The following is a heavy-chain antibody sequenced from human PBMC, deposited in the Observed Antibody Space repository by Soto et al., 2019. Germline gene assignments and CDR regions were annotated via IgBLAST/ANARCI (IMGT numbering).Heavy chain of an antibody. CDR3: STQGFGILHGLVDV. J-gene: IGHJ6*02. Sequence: SETLSLTCTVSGGSISSSSYYWGWIRQPPGKGLEWIGSIYYSGSTYYNPSLKSRVTISVDTSKSQVSLKLASVTAADTAVYYCSTQGFGILHGLVDVWGQGTTVTVSS. CDR2: IYYSGST. CDR1: GGSISSSSYY. V-gene: IGHV4-39*01. D-gene: IGHD3-10*01.